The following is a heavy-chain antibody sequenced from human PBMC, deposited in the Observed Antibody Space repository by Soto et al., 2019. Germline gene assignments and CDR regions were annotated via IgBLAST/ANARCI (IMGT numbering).Heavy chain of an antibody. J-gene: IGHJ4*02. D-gene: IGHD3-10*02. CDR3: ARENVVGYFDY. Sequence: ASVKVSCKASGYSVTAYYMHWLRQAPGQGFEWMGMINPGDHSTRYSHNFQGRVAMTTDTSTSTAYMELRSLRSDDTAVYYCARENVVGYFDYWGQGTLVTVSS. CDR2: INPGDHST. V-gene: IGHV1-46*01. CDR1: GYSVTAYY.